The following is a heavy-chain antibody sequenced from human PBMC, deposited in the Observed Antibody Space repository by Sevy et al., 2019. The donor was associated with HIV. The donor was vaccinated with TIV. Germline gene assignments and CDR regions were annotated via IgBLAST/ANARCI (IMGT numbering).Heavy chain of an antibody. Sequence: SETLSLTCGVSGYSISSGYFWGWIRQPPGKGLEWIGTIHHSGRTYYNPSLKSRVTISVDTSKNQFSLNLSSVTAADTAVYYCARQTWITGTTRHFQYWGQGTLVTVSS. CDR1: GYSISSGYF. D-gene: IGHD1-7*01. J-gene: IGHJ1*01. CDR2: IHHSGRT. CDR3: ARQTWITGTTRHFQY. V-gene: IGHV4-38-2*01.